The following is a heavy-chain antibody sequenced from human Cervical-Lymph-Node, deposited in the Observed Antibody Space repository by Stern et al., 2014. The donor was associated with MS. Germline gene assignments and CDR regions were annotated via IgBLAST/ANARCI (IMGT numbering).Heavy chain of an antibody. CDR3: ARGADY. Sequence: VQLVESGSGLVQPSQTLSLTCAVSGGSISSGDYSWTWIRQPPGKTLEYIGDIYYNGRTFYNPSLKSRVSISVDRSKNQFSLKLTSMTAADAAVDYCARGADYWGQGILVTVSS. V-gene: IGHV4-30-2*01. CDR2: IYYNGRT. CDR1: GGSISSGDYS. J-gene: IGHJ4*02.